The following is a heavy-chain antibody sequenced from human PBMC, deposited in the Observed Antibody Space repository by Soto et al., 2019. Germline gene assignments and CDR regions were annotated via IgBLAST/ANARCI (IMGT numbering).Heavy chain of an antibody. CDR3: ARVSKWLRFLVDY. V-gene: IGHV3-21*01. CDR1: GFTFSSYS. Sequence: PGGSLRLSCAASGFTFSSYSMNWVRQAPGKGLEWVSSISSSSSYIYYADSVKGRFTISRDNAKNSLYLQMNSLRAEDTAVYYCARVSKWLRFLVDYWGQGTLVTVSS. J-gene: IGHJ4*02. D-gene: IGHD5-12*01. CDR2: ISSSSSYI.